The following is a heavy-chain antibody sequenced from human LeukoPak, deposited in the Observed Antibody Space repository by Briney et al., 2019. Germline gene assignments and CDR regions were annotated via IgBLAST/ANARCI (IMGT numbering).Heavy chain of an antibody. CDR1: GYTFTGYY. V-gene: IGHV1-2*02. CDR2: INPNSGGT. D-gene: IGHD3-22*01. CDR3: ARDPDYYDSSGYYFQLDY. Sequence: ASVKVSCKASGYTFTGYYMHWVRQAPGQGLEWMGWINPNSGGTNYAQKFQGRVTMTRDTSISTAYMELSRLRSEDTAVYYCARDPDYYDSSGYYFQLDYWGQGTLVTVSS. J-gene: IGHJ4*02.